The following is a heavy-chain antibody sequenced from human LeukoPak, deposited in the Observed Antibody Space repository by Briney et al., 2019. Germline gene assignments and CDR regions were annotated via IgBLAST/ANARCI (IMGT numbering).Heavy chain of an antibody. J-gene: IGHJ4*02. CDR3: AKDGSPSSGNDY. D-gene: IGHD6-19*01. CDR2: IRYDGSNK. CDR1: GFTFSSYG. V-gene: IGHV3-30*02. Sequence: GGSLRLSCAASGFTFSSYGMHWVRQAPGKGLEWVAFIRYDGSNKYYADSVKGRFTISRDNSKNTLYLQMNSLRAEDTAVYYCAKDGSPSSGNDYWGQGTLVTVSS.